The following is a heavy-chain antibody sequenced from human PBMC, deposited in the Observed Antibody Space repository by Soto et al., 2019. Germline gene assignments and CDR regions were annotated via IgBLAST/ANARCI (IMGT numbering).Heavy chain of an antibody. D-gene: IGHD3-22*01. Sequence: VSCKASCYTFTSYGISWVRQAPGQGLEWMGWISADNVNTNYAHKRQSRVTMTTDTSTSTAYMDMRILRSADMAEYYCPSGPYSYDSSGYYLGYWGQGTLVTVSS. CDR2: ISADNVNT. J-gene: IGHJ4*02. V-gene: IGHV1-18*03. CDR3: PSGPYSYDSSGYYLGY. CDR1: CYTFTSYG.